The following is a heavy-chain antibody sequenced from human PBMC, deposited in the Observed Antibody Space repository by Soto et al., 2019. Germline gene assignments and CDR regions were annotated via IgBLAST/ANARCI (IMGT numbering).Heavy chain of an antibody. J-gene: IGHJ6*02. CDR3: ARNIVVVTATYYYYGMDV. CDR2: IIPIFGTA. CDR1: GGTFSSYA. V-gene: IGHV1-69*12. D-gene: IGHD2-21*02. Sequence: QVQLVQSGAEVKKPGSSVKVSCKASGGTFSSYAISWVRQAPGQGLEWMGGIIPIFGTANYAQKFQGRVTITADESTSKAYMELSSLRSEDTAVYYCARNIVVVTATYYYYGMDVWGQGTTVTVSS.